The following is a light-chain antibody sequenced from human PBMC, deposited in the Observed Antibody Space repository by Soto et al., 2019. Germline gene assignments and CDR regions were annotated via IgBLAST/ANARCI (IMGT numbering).Light chain of an antibody. V-gene: IGLV2-8*01. CDR1: SRDVGGYNY. CDR2: EVT. J-gene: IGLJ1*01. Sequence: QSVLTQPPSASGSPGQSVAISYTGTSRDVGGYNYVSWYQQYPGKAPKLIMYEVTKRPSGVPDRFSGSKSGNTASLTVSGLQAEDEADYYCCSYVGSNNYVFGTGTKVTVL. CDR3: CSYVGSNNYV.